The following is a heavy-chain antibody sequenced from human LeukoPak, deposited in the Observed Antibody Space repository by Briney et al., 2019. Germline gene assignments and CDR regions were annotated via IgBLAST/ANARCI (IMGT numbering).Heavy chain of an antibody. Sequence: GESLQIYCKGSGYSFTSYWIGCARQMPGKGLEWMGIIYPGDSDTRYSPPIRRQVTISADKSIRTAYLQWSSLKASDTAMYYCARLSSHGRSPLDYWGQGTLVTVSS. CDR2: IYPGDSDT. V-gene: IGHV5-51*01. CDR1: GYSFTSYW. CDR3: ARLSSHGRSPLDY. J-gene: IGHJ4*02. D-gene: IGHD1-14*01.